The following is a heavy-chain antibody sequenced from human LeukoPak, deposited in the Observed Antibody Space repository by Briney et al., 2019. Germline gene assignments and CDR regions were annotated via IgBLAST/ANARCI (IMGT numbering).Heavy chain of an antibody. V-gene: IGHV1-3*03. D-gene: IGHD6-13*01. J-gene: IGHJ4*02. CDR2: INAGNGNT. CDR3: ARGIAAKLTQHAYFDY. Sequence: ASVKVSCKASGYTFTSYAMHWVRQAPGQRLEWMGWINAGNGNTKYSQEFQGRVTITRDTSASTAYMELSSLRSEDMAVYYCARGIAAKLTQHAYFDYWGQGTLVTVSS. CDR1: GYTFTSYA.